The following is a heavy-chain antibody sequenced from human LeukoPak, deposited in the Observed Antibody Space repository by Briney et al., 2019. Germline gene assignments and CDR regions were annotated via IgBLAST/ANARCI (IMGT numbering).Heavy chain of an antibody. D-gene: IGHD3-3*01. J-gene: IGHJ4*02. CDR1: GFTFSSYA. V-gene: IGHV3-23*01. Sequence: PGGSLRLSCAASGFTFSSYAMSWVRQAPGKGLEWVSAISGSGGSTYYADSVKGRFTISRDNSKNTLYLQMNSLRAEDTAVYYCAKGRRGSGSGDNDYWGQGTLVTVSS. CDR3: AKGRRGSGSGDNDY. CDR2: ISGSGGST.